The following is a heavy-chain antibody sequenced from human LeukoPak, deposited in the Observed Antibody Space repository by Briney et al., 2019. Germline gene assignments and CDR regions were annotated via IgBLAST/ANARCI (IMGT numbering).Heavy chain of an antibody. D-gene: IGHD3-16*01. CDR1: GFTFSSSA. CDR3: AGEPGGVDY. CDR2: ISGSADST. V-gene: IGHV3-23*01. Sequence: GGSLRLSCAASGFTFSSSAMSWVRQAPGKGLEWVSSISGSADSTYYADSVKGRFTISRDNAKNSLYLQMNSLRAEDTAVYYCAGEPGGVDYWGQGTLVTVSS. J-gene: IGHJ4*02.